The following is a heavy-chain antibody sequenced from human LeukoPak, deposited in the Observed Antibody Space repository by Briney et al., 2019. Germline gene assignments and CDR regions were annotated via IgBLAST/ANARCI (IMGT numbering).Heavy chain of an antibody. CDR1: GGSICSGGYS. CDR3: ARATSRYSYGYRFDY. J-gene: IGHJ4*02. V-gene: IGHV4-30-2*01. Sequence: PSETLSLTCAVSGGSICSGGYSWSWIRQPPGKGLEWIGYIYHSGSTYYNPSLKSRVTISVDRSKNQFSLKLSSVTAADTAVYYCARATSRYSYGYRFDYWGQGTLVTVSS. CDR2: IYHSGST. D-gene: IGHD5-18*01.